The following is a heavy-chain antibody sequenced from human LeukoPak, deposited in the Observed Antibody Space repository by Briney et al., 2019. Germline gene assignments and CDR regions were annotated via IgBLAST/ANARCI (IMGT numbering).Heavy chain of an antibody. V-gene: IGHV3-11*04. CDR3: ARHCSGGSCYPADFDY. J-gene: IGHJ4*02. CDR1: GFTFSDYY. Sequence: GGSLRLTCAASGFTFSDYYMSWIRQAPGKGLEWVSLMSSTSSRAIYYGDSVKGRFTTSRDNAKNSLYLQMNSLRAEDTAVYYCARHCSGGSCYPADFDYWGQGTLVTVSS. D-gene: IGHD2-15*01. CDR2: MSSTSSRAI.